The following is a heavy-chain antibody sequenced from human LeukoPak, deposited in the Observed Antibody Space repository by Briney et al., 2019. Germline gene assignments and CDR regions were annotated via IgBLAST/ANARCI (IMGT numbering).Heavy chain of an antibody. J-gene: IGHJ4*02. CDR1: GGSFSGYY. CDR3: ARGRLRLGVIDY. Sequence: SETLSLTCAVYGGSFSGYYWSWIRQPPGKGLEWIGEINHSGSTNYNPSLKSRVTISVDTSKNQFSLKLSSVTAADTAVYYCARGRLRLGVIDYWGQGTLVTVSS. V-gene: IGHV4-34*01. CDR2: INHSGST. D-gene: IGHD5/OR15-5a*01.